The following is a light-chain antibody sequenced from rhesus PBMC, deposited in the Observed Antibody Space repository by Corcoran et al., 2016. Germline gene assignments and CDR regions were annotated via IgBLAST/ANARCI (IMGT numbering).Light chain of an antibody. CDR3: QQYSSRPPLT. J-gene: IGKJ4*01. V-gene: IGKV1-22*01. Sequence: DIQMTQSPSSLSASVGDTVTITCRASQGISSWLAWYPQKPRKAPKLLMYKAASLESGVPSRFSCSGSGTDFTRTISSLQSEDFATYYCQQYSSRPPLTFGGGTKVEIK. CDR2: KAA. CDR1: QGISSW.